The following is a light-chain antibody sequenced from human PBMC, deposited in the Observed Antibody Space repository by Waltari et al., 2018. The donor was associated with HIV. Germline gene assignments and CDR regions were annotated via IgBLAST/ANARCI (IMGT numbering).Light chain of an antibody. Sequence: QSVLAQPPSASGTPRQRGTISCSGSRSNIGSNSVNWYHPFPGTAPKLLIYGDSLRPSGVPARFSGSKFGTSASLVITGLQSGDEADYYCSTWDDRLNGPVVFGGGTRLTVL. V-gene: IGLV1-44*01. J-gene: IGLJ2*01. CDR1: RSNIGSNS. CDR2: GDS. CDR3: STWDDRLNGPVV.